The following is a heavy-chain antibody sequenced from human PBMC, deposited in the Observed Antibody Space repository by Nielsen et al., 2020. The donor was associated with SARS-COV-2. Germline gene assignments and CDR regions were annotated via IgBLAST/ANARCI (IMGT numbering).Heavy chain of an antibody. J-gene: IGHJ2*01. V-gene: IGHV3-11*05. CDR3: SRVAGTPPVSYSYFDL. CDR2: MSGSSSYI. CDR1: GFTFSDYY. D-gene: IGHD6-19*01. Sequence: GGSLRLSCAGSGFTFSDYYMSWIRQAPGKGLEWVAQMSGSSSYIHYADSVKGRYTISKDSAKNSLYLQMNSLIAEDTAVYYCSRVAGTPPVSYSYFDLCGRGTLVTVSS.